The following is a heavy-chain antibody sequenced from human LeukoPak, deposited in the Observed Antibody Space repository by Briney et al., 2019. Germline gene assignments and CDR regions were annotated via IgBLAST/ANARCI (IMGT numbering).Heavy chain of an antibody. V-gene: IGHV1-18*01. CDR3: ARDNSRREGGTTFWWFDP. J-gene: IGHJ5*02. CDR2: ISAYNGNT. D-gene: IGHD1-26*01. Sequence: WASVKVSCKASGYTFTSYGISWVRQAPGQGLEWMGWISAYNGNTNYAQKLQGRVTMTRDTSTSTAYMELSSLRSEDTAVYFCARDNSRREGGTTFWWFDPWGQGTLVTVSS. CDR1: GYTFTSYG.